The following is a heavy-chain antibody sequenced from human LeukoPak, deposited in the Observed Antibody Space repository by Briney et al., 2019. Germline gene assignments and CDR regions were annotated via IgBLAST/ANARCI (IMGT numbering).Heavy chain of an antibody. D-gene: IGHD3-3*01. V-gene: IGHV3-7*01. CDR2: IKQDGSEK. Sequence: GGSLRLSCAASGFTFSTYWMSWVRQDPGKGLEWVANIKQDGSEKYYVDSVKGRFTISRDNAKNSLYLQMNSLRAEDTAVYYCARDPPRHYDFWGGYAFFDYWGQGTLVTVSS. CDR3: ARDPPRHYDFWGGYAFFDY. J-gene: IGHJ4*02. CDR1: GFTFSTYW.